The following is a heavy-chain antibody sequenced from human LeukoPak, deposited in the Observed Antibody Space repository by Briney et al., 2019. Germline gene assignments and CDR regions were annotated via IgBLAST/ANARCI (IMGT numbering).Heavy chain of an antibody. CDR1: GGSFSGYY. V-gene: IGHV4-34*01. CDR2: INHSGST. CDR3: ASRRAHYDYVWGSYRSTPLSDAFDI. D-gene: IGHD3-16*02. Sequence: SETLSLTCAVYGGSFSGYYWSWIRQPPGKGLEWIGEINHSGSTNYNPSLKSRVTISVDTSKNQFSLKLSSVTAADTAVYYCASRRAHYDYVWGSYRSTPLSDAFDIWGQGTMATVSS. J-gene: IGHJ3*02.